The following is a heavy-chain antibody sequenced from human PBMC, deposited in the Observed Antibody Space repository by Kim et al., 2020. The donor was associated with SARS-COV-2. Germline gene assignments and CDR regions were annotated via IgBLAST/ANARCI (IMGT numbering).Heavy chain of an antibody. Sequence: YYNPSLKSRVTISVDTSKNQFSLKLSSVTAADTAVYYCARMDYGSGVFDYWGQGTLVTVSS. V-gene: IGHV4-31*02. J-gene: IGHJ4*02. D-gene: IGHD3-10*01. CDR3: ARMDYGSGVFDY.